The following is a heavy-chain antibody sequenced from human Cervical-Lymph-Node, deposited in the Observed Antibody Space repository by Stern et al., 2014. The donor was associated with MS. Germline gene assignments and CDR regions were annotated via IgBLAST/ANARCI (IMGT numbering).Heavy chain of an antibody. J-gene: IGHJ4*02. V-gene: IGHV3-33*01. CDR1: GFTFANYG. Sequence: VHLVESGGGVVQPGRSLRLSCLTSGFTFANYGIHWVRLTPDKRLEWVGVIWHDGNNQFYRDSVRGRFIVSRDNSKRAAFLQMDNLRVDDTGLYYCVRAGGNFPGGYWGQGTRVTVSS. D-gene: IGHD4-23*01. CDR3: VRAGGNFPGGY. CDR2: IWHDGNNQ.